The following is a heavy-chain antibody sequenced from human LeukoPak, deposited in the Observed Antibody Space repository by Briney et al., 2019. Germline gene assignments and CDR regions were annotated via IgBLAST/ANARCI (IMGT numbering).Heavy chain of an antibody. CDR2: MSSSSSII. CDR3: ARTVIAVAANWFDP. D-gene: IGHD6-19*01. V-gene: IGHV3-48*02. Sequence: PGGSLRLSCAASGLTFSSYSMNWVRQAPGKGLEWVSYMSSSSSIISYADSVKGRFTISRDNAKNSLYLQMNSLRDEDTAVYYCARTVIAVAANWFDPWGQGTLVTVSS. J-gene: IGHJ5*02. CDR1: GLTFSSYS.